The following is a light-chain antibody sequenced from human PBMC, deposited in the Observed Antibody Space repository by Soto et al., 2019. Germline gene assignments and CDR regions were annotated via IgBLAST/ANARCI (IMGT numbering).Light chain of an antibody. CDR3: AAWDDSLSGVL. Sequence: QSVLTQPPSASGTPGQWVTISCSGSSSNIGSNTVDWYQHLPGTAPKLLIYGNYQRSSGVPDRFSGSKSGTSASLAISGLQSEDEADYYCAAWDDSLSGVLFGGGTHLTVL. CDR1: SSNIGSNT. J-gene: IGLJ2*01. CDR2: GNY. V-gene: IGLV1-44*01.